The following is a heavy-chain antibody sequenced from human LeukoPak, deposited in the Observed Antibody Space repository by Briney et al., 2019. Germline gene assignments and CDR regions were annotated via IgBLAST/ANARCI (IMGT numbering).Heavy chain of an antibody. V-gene: IGHV3-30-3*01. D-gene: IGHD6-19*01. Sequence: PGRSLRLSCAASGFTFSSYAMHWVRQAPGKGLEWVAVISYDGSNKYYADSVKGRFTISRDNSKNTLYLQMNSLRAEDTAVYYCAKDQRYSSGWYGYWGQGTLVTVSS. CDR2: ISYDGSNK. CDR3: AKDQRYSSGWYGY. J-gene: IGHJ4*02. CDR1: GFTFSSYA.